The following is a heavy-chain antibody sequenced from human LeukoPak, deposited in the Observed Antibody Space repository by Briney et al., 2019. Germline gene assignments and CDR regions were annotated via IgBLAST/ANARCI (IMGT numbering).Heavy chain of an antibody. CDR3: ARDLDFWSGYYTPSYFDY. CDR2: ISSSSRTI. Sequence: GGSLRLSCAASGFTFSNYSMNWVRQAPGKGLEWVSYISSSSRTIYYADSVKGRFTISRDNAKNSLYLQMNSLRAEDTAVYYCARDLDFWSGYYTPSYFDYWGQGILVTVSS. D-gene: IGHD3-3*01. CDR1: GFTFSNYS. V-gene: IGHV3-48*01. J-gene: IGHJ4*02.